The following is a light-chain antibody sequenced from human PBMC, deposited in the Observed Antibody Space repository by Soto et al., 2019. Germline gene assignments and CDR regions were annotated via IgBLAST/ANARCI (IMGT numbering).Light chain of an antibody. J-gene: IGKJ5*01. CDR2: DAF. Sequence: IVLTQSPATLSLSPGKRATLSCRASQNISSYLIWYQQKPGRAPRLLIHDAFMRATGIPDRFSGSGSETDFTLTISSLRSEDSAVYHCQQYNNWPITFGQGTRLEIK. CDR1: QNISSY. CDR3: QQYNNWPIT. V-gene: IGKV3-11*01.